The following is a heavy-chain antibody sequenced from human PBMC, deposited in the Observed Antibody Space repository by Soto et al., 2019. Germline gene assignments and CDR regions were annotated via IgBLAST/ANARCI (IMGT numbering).Heavy chain of an antibody. CDR2: IKQDGSEK. CDR3: VRSNGWTPDF. CDR1: GITVSTYW. J-gene: IGHJ4*02. Sequence: EVLLVESGGGLVQPGGSLRLSCTASGITVSTYWMKWVRQTPGKGLEWVAIIKQDGSEKHYADFVKGRFTISRDNAKKSLYLQMSNLRAEDTAVYYCVRSNGWTPDFWGRGTRVTVSS. V-gene: IGHV3-7*01. D-gene: IGHD6-19*01.